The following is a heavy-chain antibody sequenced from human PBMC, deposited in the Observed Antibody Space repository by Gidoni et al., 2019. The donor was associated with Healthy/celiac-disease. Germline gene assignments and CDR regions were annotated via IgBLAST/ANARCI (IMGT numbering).Heavy chain of an antibody. CDR1: GFTFSSYG. Sequence: QVQLVESGGGVVQPGRSLRLSCPASGFTFSSYGMHWVRQAPGKGLEWVAVIWYDGSNKYYADSVKGRFTISRDNSKNTLYLQMNSLRAEDTAVYYCARDEAGYYFDSWGQGTLVTVSS. V-gene: IGHV3-33*01. J-gene: IGHJ4*02. CDR2: IWYDGSNK. CDR3: ARDEAGYYFDS.